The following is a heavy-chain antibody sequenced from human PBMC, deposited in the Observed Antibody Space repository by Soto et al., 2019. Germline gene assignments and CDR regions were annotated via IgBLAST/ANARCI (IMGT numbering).Heavy chain of an antibody. D-gene: IGHD3-3*01. CDR2: INHSGST. CDR1: GGSFSGYY. V-gene: IGHV4-34*01. CDR3: ARELRFWSGYHASFDY. J-gene: IGHJ4*02. Sequence: SETLSLTCAVYGGSFSGYYWSWIRQPPGKGLEWIGEINHSGSTNYNPSLKSRVTISVDTSKNQFSLKLSSVTAADTAVYYCARELRFWSGYHASFDYWGQGTLVTVSS.